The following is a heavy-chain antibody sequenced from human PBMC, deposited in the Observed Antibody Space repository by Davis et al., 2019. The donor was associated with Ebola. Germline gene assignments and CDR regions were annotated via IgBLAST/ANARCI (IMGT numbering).Heavy chain of an antibody. D-gene: IGHD4-17*01. Sequence: PGGSLRLSCAASGFTFSSYGMHWVRQAPGKGLEWVAVISYDGSNKYYADSVKGRFTISRDNSKNTLYLQMNSLRAEDTAVYYCAKGFYKLRAYYYYYGMDVWGQGTTVTVSS. J-gene: IGHJ6*02. V-gene: IGHV3-30*18. CDR2: ISYDGSNK. CDR1: GFTFSSYG. CDR3: AKGFYKLRAYYYYYGMDV.